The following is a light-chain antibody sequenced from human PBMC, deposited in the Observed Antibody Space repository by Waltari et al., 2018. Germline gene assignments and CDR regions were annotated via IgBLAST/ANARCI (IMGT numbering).Light chain of an antibody. Sequence: QSVLTQPPSASGTPGQRVTISCSGSSSNIGSNYVYWYQQLPGTAPKLLIYRNNQRPSGVPDRFSGSKSGTSASLAISGLRSGEEADYYCAAWDDSLSGPVFGGGTKLTVL. CDR3: AAWDDSLSGPV. V-gene: IGLV1-47*01. CDR2: RNN. CDR1: SSNIGSNY. J-gene: IGLJ2*01.